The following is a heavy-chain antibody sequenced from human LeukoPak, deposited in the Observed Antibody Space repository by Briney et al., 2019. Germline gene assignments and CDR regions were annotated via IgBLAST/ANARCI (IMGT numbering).Heavy chain of an antibody. V-gene: IGHV3-48*03. CDR2: ISSSGSTI. J-gene: IGHJ4*02. Sequence: PGGPLRLSCAASGFTFSSYEMNWVRQAPGKGLEWVSYISSSGSTIFYADSVKGRFTISRDNAKNSLYLQMNSLRAEDTAVHYCARLYSSSSGLRASDYWGQGTLVTVSS. CDR3: ARLYSSSSGLRASDY. CDR1: GFTFSSYE. D-gene: IGHD6-6*01.